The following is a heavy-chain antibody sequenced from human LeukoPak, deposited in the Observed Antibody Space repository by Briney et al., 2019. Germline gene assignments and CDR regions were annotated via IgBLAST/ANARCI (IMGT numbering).Heavy chain of an antibody. V-gene: IGHV4-30-4*01. CDR2: IYYSGST. J-gene: IGHJ4*02. D-gene: IGHD3-10*01. CDR1: GGSISSGDYY. CDR3: ASPYGSGSYYPADY. Sequence: SETLSLTCTVSGGSISSGDYYWSWIRQPPGKGLEWIGYIYYSGSTYYNPSLKSRVTISPDTSKNQFSLKLSSVTAADTAVYYCASPYGSGSYYPADYWGQGTLVTVSS.